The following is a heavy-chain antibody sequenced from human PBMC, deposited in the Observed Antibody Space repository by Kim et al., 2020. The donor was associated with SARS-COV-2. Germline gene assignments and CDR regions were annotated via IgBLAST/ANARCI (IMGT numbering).Heavy chain of an antibody. CDR1: GGSISSSSFY. CDR3: ARGSRIAVARGWFDP. D-gene: IGHD6-19*01. V-gene: IGHV4-39*01. J-gene: IGHJ5*02. Sequence: SETLSLTCTVSGGSISSSSFYWGWIRQPPGKGLEWIGSMSYSGSTYYNPSLKSRVTISVDTSKNQFSLKVTSVSAGDTAVYYCARGSRIAVARGWFDPWG. CDR2: MSYSGST.